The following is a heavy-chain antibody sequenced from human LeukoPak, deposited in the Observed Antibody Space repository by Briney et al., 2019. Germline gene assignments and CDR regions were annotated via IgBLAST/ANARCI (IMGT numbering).Heavy chain of an antibody. Sequence: ASVTVSCTASGYTFTSYDINWVRQATGQGLEWVGWMNPNSGNTGYAQKFQGRVTMTRNTSISTAYMELSSLRSEDTAVYYCARAIRFRFGARRTNWFDPWGQGTLVTVSS. J-gene: IGHJ5*02. CDR3: ARAIRFRFGARRTNWFDP. CDR1: GYTFTSYD. V-gene: IGHV1-8*01. D-gene: IGHD6-6*01. CDR2: MNPNSGNT.